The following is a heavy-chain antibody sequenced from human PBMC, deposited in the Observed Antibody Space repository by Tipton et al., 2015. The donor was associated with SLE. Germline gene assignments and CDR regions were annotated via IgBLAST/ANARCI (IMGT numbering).Heavy chain of an antibody. CDR1: GYTFVNYD. D-gene: IGHD1-1*01. Sequence: QSGPEVKKPGASVRVSCEASGYTFVNYDINWVRQATGQGLEWMGWMNPNSGNTGYAQKLQGRVTITTNTSISTSYMELTSLTSGDAAVYYCARGRMGTLTEAFDIWGQGPMVTVSS. V-gene: IGHV1-8*01. CDR3: ARGRMGTLTEAFDI. J-gene: IGHJ3*02. CDR2: MNPNSGNT.